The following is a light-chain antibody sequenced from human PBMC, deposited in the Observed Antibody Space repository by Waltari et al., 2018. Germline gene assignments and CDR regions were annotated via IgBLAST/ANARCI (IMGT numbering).Light chain of an antibody. CDR2: AAS. J-gene: IGKJ3*01. Sequence: DIQMTQSPSSLSASVGDSVPVTCRASQSISSSLNWYQQKPGKAPKLLIYAASSLQSGVPSRFSGRGSGTDFTLTISSLQPEDFATYYCQQSYSTPFTFGPGTKVDF. CDR3: QQSYSTPFT. V-gene: IGKV1-39*01. CDR1: QSISSS.